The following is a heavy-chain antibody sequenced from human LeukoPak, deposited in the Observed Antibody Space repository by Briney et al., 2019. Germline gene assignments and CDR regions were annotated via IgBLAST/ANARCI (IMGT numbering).Heavy chain of an antibody. Sequence: PGRSLRLSCAASGFTFSSYGMHWVRQAPGKGLEWVAVIWYDGSNKYYADSVKGRFTISRDNSKNTLYLQMNSLRAEDTAVYYCAKAPPSGVVGYYFDYWGQGTLVTVSS. CDR3: AKAPPSGVVGYYFDY. D-gene: IGHD3-3*01. CDR2: IWYDGSNK. V-gene: IGHV3-33*06. CDR1: GFTFSSYG. J-gene: IGHJ4*02.